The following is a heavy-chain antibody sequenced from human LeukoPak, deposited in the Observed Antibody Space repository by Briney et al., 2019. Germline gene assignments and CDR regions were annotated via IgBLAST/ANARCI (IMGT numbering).Heavy chain of an antibody. J-gene: IGHJ4*02. V-gene: IGHV3-9*01. D-gene: IGHD6-6*01. CDR2: ISWNSGSI. CDR3: AKVALGYFDY. Sequence: GRSLRLSCAASGFTFDDYAMHWVRQAPGKGLEWVSGISWNSGSIGYADSVKGRFTISRDNSKNTLYLQMNSLRAEDTAVYYCAKVALGYFDYWGQGTLVTVSS. CDR1: GFTFDDYA.